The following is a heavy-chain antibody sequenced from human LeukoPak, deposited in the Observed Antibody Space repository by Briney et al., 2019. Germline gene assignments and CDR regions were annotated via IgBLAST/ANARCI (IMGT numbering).Heavy chain of an antibody. CDR2: ISYDGSNK. J-gene: IGHJ4*02. CDR3: ARDSPSLFDY. Sequence: PGGSLRLSCAASGFTFSSYAMHWVRQAPGKGLEWVAVISYDGSNKYYADSVKGRFTISRDNSKNTLYLQMNSLRAEDTAVYYCARDSPSLFDYWGQGTLVTVSS. CDR1: GFTFSSYA. V-gene: IGHV3-30*04. D-gene: IGHD3-16*02.